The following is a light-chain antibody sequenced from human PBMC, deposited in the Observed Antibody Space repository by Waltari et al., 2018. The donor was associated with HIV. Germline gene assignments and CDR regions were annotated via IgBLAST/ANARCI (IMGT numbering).Light chain of an antibody. J-gene: IGLJ3*02. CDR1: SSDVGSYNL. CDR3: CSYAGSSTWV. CDR2: EVS. Sequence: QSALTQPASVSGSPGQSITISCTGTSSDVGSYNLVSWYQQPPGKAPKLMIYEVSKPPSGVSNRFSGSKSGNTASLTISGLQAEDEADYYCCSYAGSSTWVFGGGTKLTVL. V-gene: IGLV2-23*02.